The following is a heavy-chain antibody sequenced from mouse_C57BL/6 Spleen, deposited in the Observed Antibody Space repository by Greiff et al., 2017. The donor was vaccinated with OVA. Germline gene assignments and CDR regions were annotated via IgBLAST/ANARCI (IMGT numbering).Heavy chain of an antibody. D-gene: IGHD2-5*01. V-gene: IGHV1-59*01. Sequence: QVQLQQPGAELVRPGTSVKLSCKASGYTFTSYWMHWVKQRPGQGLEWIGVIDPSDSYTNYNPKFQGKATLTVDTSSSTAYMQLSSLTSEDSAVYYCARPGAYYSKGGFAYWGQGTLVTVSA. CDR2: IDPSDSYT. CDR3: ARPGAYYSKGGFAY. CDR1: GYTFTSYW. J-gene: IGHJ3*01.